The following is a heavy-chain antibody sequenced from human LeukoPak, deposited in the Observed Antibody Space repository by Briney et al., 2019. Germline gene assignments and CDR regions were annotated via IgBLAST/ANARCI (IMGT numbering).Heavy chain of an antibody. CDR2: TYYRSKWYN. D-gene: IGHD5-24*01. Sequence: KPSQTLSLTCAISGDSVSSNRASWTWIRQSPSRGLEWLGRTYYRSKWYNDYAVPLKSRISINPDTSKNQFSLQLNSVTPEDTAVYYCSRSDGASDFDYWGQGTLVTVSS. J-gene: IGHJ4*02. CDR1: GDSVSSNRAS. V-gene: IGHV6-1*01. CDR3: SRSDGASDFDY.